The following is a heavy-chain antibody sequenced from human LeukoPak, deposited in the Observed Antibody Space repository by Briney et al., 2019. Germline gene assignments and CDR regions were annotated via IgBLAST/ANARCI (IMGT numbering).Heavy chain of an antibody. V-gene: IGHV1-2*02. D-gene: IGHD3-16*01. Sequence: ASVKVSCKASGYAFSGYYIHWVRQALGQGLQYMGWINPNSGATNYAQKFQGRVTMTRDTSISTAYMELSRLRSDDTAVYYCARVRYRLAETYIDYWGQGTLVTVSS. CDR2: INPNSGAT. J-gene: IGHJ4*02. CDR3: ARVRYRLAETYIDY. CDR1: GYAFSGYY.